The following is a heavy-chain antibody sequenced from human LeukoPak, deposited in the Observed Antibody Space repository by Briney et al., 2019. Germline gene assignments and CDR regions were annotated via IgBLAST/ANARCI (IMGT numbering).Heavy chain of an antibody. J-gene: IGHJ4*02. D-gene: IGHD4-17*01. CDR1: EFDFSSHA. V-gene: IGHV3-23*01. CDR2: ISISGSKT. CDR3: ANEIRPNDY. Sequence: GGSLRLSCAASEFDFSSHAMTWVRQAPGKGLEWVSAISISGSKTYYADSVKGRFTISRDNSKNTLYLQTNSLRAEDTAVYYCANEIRPNDYWGQGTQVTVSS.